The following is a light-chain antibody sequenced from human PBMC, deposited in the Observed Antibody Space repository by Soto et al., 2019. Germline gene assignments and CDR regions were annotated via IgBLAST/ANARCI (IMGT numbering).Light chain of an antibody. Sequence: DIQMTQSPSPLSASVGDRLTITCRASQSITIYLNWYQQKPGKAPNLLIFDASSLHSGVPSRFSGSGSGTEFTLTITSLQPDDFATYYCQHYNPYSGPFGQGTKVDIK. CDR2: DAS. CDR1: QSITIY. V-gene: IGKV1-5*01. CDR3: QHYNPYSGP. J-gene: IGKJ1*01.